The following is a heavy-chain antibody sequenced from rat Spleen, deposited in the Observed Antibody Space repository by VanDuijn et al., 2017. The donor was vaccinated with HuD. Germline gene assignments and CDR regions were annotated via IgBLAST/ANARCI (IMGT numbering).Heavy chain of an antibody. CDR1: GFTFSDYY. D-gene: IGHD1-5*01. J-gene: IGHJ2*01. CDR2: ISYDGSDT. CDR3: IRHGYTRYYFDY. Sequence: EVQLVESDGGLVQPGRSLKLSCAASGFTFSDYYMAWVRQAPTKGLEWVATISYDGSDTYYRDTVKGRFTISRDNVKRTLYLQMDFLRSEDTASYYCIRHGYTRYYFDYWGQGVMVTVSS. V-gene: IGHV5-29*01.